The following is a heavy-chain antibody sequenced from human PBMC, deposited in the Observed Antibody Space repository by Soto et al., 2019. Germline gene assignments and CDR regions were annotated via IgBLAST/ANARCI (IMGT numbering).Heavy chain of an antibody. CDR1: GGSTSSYY. J-gene: IGHJ6*02. V-gene: IGHV4-59*01. D-gene: IGHD6-13*01. CDR2: IYYSGNT. Sequence: PSETLSLPCTVSGGSTSSYYWSWIRQPPWKGLEWLGYIYYSGNTNYNPSLKSRVTISVDTSKNQFSLKLSSVTAAGTAVYYCARCSSSWTGGYYYYYGMDVSGRPTTLTLCS. CDR3: ARCSSSWTGGYYYYYGMDV.